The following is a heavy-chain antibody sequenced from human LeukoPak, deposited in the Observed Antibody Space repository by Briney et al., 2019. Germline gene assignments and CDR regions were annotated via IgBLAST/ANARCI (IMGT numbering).Heavy chain of an antibody. CDR1: GDFVSSNDAA. D-gene: IGHD2-2*01. J-gene: IGHJ4*02. Sequence: SQTLSLTCAISGDFVSSNDAARSWIRKSPSRGLEWLGRTYYRSQWSAEYAASVRSRVTITPDTSRNQFSLHLSSVTPEDSAVYYCARERDCDSRTSCYRHFAHWGQGTLVTVSS. CDR3: ARERDCDSRTSCYRHFAH. CDR2: TYYRSQWSA. V-gene: IGHV6-1*01.